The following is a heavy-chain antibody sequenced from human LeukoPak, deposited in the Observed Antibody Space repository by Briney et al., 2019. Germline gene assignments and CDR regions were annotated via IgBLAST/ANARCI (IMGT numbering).Heavy chain of an antibody. CDR1: GVSISSGGYS. Sequence: SQTLSLTCAVSGVSISSGGYSWIWIRQPPGKGLEWIVYIYHSGSTYYNPSLKSRVTISVDRSNNQFSLKLSSVTAADTAVYSCDSAETDCSSTSCYGDWFDPWGQGTLVTVSS. J-gene: IGHJ5*02. CDR2: IYHSGST. CDR3: DSAETDCSSTSCYGDWFDP. V-gene: IGHV4-30-2*01. D-gene: IGHD2-2*01.